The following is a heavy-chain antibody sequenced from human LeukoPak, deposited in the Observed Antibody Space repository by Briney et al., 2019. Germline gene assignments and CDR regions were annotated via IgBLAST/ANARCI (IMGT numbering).Heavy chain of an antibody. CDR3: ARDIELST. CDR2: IKEDGSEK. Sequence: PGGSLRLSCAASGFTFSNYWMTWVRQASGKGLEWVANIKEDGSEKHYVDSVRGRFTISRDSSKSMLYLQMDSLRAEDTAIYYCARDIELSTWGQGTMVSV. V-gene: IGHV3-7*05. CDR1: GFTFSNYW. J-gene: IGHJ3*01. D-gene: IGHD1-7*01.